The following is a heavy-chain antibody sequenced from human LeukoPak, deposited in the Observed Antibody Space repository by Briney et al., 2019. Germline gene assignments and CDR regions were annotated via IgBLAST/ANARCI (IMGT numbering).Heavy chain of an antibody. CDR3: ARITIFYYMDV. J-gene: IGHJ6*03. D-gene: IGHD3-3*01. V-gene: IGHV1-18*01. CDR2: ISAYNGNT. Sequence: WASVKVSCKASGYTFTSYDINWVRQAPGQGLEWMGWISAYNGNTNYAQKLQGRVTMTTDTSTSTAYMELRSLRSDDTAVYYCARITIFYYMDVWGKGTTVTVSS. CDR1: GYTFTSYD.